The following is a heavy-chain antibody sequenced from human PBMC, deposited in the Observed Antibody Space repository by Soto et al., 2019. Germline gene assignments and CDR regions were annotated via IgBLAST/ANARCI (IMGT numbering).Heavy chain of an antibody. J-gene: IGHJ5*02. D-gene: IGHD3-10*01. Sequence: QVQLQESGPGLVKPSQTLSLTCTVSGGSISSGDYYWSWIRQPPGKGLEWIGYIYYSGSTYYNPSLKGRVTISEDTSKNRSPLKLSSVTAEDTAVYYCARGWYYYGSGSSNWFDPWGQGTLVTVSS. CDR3: ARGWYYYGSGSSNWFDP. CDR1: GGSISSGDYY. CDR2: IYYSGST. V-gene: IGHV4-30-4*01.